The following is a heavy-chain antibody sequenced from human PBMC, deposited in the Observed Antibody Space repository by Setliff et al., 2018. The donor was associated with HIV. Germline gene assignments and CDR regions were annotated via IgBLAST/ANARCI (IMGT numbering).Heavy chain of an antibody. CDR3: ARGRYSSSWYYFDY. J-gene: IGHJ4*02. V-gene: IGHV3-11*05. D-gene: IGHD6-13*01. CDR1: GFTFSDYY. CDR2: ISSSSSYT. Sequence: PGGSLRLSCAASGFTFSDYYMSWIRQAPGKGLEWVSYISSSSSYTNYADSVKGRFTISRDNAKNSLYLQMNSLRAEDTAVYYCARGRYSSSWYYFDYWGQGTLVTVSS.